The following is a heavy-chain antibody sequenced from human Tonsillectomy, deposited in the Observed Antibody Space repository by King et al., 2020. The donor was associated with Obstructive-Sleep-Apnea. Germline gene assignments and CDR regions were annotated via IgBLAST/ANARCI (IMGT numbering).Heavy chain of an antibody. CDR3: VKVFIDS. Sequence: VQLVESGGGVVQPGGSLRLSCVASGFSFSSYGMHWVRQAPGKGLEWVAFIQYDGTDDYYGDSVKGRFTISRDNSKNTLYLHMNSLRAEDTAVYYCVKVFIDSWGQGTLVTVSS. CDR2: IQYDGTDD. J-gene: IGHJ5*01. D-gene: IGHD3-3*01. V-gene: IGHV3-30*02. CDR1: GFSFSSYG.